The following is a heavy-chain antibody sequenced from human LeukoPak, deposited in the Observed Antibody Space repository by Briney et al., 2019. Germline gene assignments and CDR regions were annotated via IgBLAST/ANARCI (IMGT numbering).Heavy chain of an antibody. D-gene: IGHD2-15*01. J-gene: IGHJ4*02. Sequence: SETLSLTCTVSGGSISSYYWSWIRQPAGKGLEWIGRIYTSGSTNYNPSLKSRVTMSVDTSKNQFSLKLSSVTAADTAVYYCARDNCSGGSCYDPGYFDYWGQGTLVTVSS. CDR2: IYTSGST. V-gene: IGHV4-4*07. CDR3: ARDNCSGGSCYDPGYFDY. CDR1: GGSISSYY.